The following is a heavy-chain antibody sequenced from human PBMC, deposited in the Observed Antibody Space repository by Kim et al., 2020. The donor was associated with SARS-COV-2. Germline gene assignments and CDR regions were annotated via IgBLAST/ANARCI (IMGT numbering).Heavy chain of an antibody. CDR2: IYHSGST. CDR1: GGSISSSNW. V-gene: IGHV4-4*02. CDR3: ARNRVDTAMVTRYYYGMDV. Sequence: SETLSLTCAVSGGSISSSNWWSWVRQPPGKGLEWIGEIYHSGSTNYNPSLKSRVTISVDKSKNQFSLKLSSVTAADTAVYYCARNRVDTAMVTRYYYGMDVWGQGTTVTVSS. D-gene: IGHD5-18*01. J-gene: IGHJ6*02.